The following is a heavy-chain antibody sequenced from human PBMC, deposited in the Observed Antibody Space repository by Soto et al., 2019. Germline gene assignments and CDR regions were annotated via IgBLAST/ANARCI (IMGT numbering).Heavy chain of an antibody. D-gene: IGHD6-19*01. Sequence: PGGSLRLSCAASGFTFSSYSMNWVRQAPGKGLEWVSSISSSSSYIYYADSVKGRFTISRDNAKNSLYLQMNSLRAEDTAVYYCARPEGAVAHYYYYYGMDVLGQGTTVTVSS. V-gene: IGHV3-21*01. J-gene: IGHJ6*02. CDR2: ISSSSSYI. CDR3: ARPEGAVAHYYYYYGMDV. CDR1: GFTFSSYS.